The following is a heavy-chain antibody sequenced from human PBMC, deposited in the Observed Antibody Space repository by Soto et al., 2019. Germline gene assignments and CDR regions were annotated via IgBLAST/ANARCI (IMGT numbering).Heavy chain of an antibody. J-gene: IGHJ6*02. Sequence: HPGGSLRLSCAASGFTFSSYGMHWVRQAPGKGLEWVAVISYDGSNKYYADSVKGRFTISRDNSKNTLYLQMNSLRAEDTAVYYCAKASPYSSSEYYYYGMDVWGQGTTVTVSS. CDR3: AKASPYSSSEYYYYGMDV. V-gene: IGHV3-30*18. CDR2: ISYDGSNK. D-gene: IGHD6-6*01. CDR1: GFTFSSYG.